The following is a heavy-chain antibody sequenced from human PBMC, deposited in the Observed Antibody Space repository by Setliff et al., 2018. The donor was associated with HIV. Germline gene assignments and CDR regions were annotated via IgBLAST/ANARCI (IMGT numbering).Heavy chain of an antibody. CDR1: GDSISGYY. Sequence: PSETLSLTCTSSGDSISGYYWSWIRQPAGKGLEWIGTLYYDGNTYYNPSLKSRVTMSVDTSKNQFSLNLNSVTAADTAVYYCARGPSGRAPAPARAPHYYGLDLWGPGTTVTVSS. D-gene: IGHD2-2*01. CDR3: ARGPSGRAPAPARAPHYYGLDL. CDR2: LYYDGNT. V-gene: IGHV4-4*07. J-gene: IGHJ6*01.